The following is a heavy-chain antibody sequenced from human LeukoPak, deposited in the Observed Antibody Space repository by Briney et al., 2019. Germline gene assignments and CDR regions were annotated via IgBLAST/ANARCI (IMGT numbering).Heavy chain of an antibody. D-gene: IGHD6-19*01. CDR3: APSGPAFDY. Sequence: ETLSLTCAVYGGSFSGYYWSWVRQAPGKGLEWVSAISGSGGSTYYADSVKGRFTISRDNSKNTLYLQMNSLRAEDTAVYYCAPSGPAFDYWGQGTLVTVSS. CDR1: GGSFSGYY. J-gene: IGHJ4*02. V-gene: IGHV3-23*01. CDR2: ISGSGGST.